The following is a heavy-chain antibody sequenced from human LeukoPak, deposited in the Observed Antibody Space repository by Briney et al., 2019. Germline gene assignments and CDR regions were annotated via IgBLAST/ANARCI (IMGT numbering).Heavy chain of an antibody. J-gene: IGHJ6*02. CDR1: GFTFSSYS. V-gene: IGHV3-30*18. CDR2: ISYDGSNK. D-gene: IGHD4-17*01. CDR3: AKDLELKTGYGDYRLSYYYYGMDV. Sequence: GGSLRLSCAASGFTFSSYSMHWVRQAPGKGLEWVAVISYDGSNKYYADSVKGRFTISRDNSKNTLYLQMNSLRAEDTAVYYCAKDLELKTGYGDYRLSYYYYGMDVWGQGTTVTVSS.